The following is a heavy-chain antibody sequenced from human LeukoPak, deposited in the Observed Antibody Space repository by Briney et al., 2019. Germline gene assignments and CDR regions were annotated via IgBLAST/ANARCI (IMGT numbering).Heavy chain of an antibody. CDR3: ARGWSRDAFDI. CDR2: INHSGST. V-gene: IGHV4-34*01. D-gene: IGHD3-10*01. CDR1: GGSFSGYY. J-gene: IGHJ4*02. Sequence: SETLSLTCAVYGGSFSGYYWSWIRQPPGKGLEWIGEINHSGSTNYNPSLKSRVTISVDTSKNQFSLRLSSVTAADTAVYYCARGWSRDAFDIWGQGTLVTVSS.